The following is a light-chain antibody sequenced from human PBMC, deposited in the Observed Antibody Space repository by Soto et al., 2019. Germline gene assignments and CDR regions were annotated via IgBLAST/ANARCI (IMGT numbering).Light chain of an antibody. J-gene: IGLJ1*01. CDR2: EVN. Sequence: QSALTQPPSVSGSPGQSVTISCTGTSSDVGSYNRVSWYQQPPGTAPKLMIYEVNNRPSGLPDRFSGSKSGNTASLTITGLQAEDEADYYCNSYTSSNTYVFGTGTKVTVL. CDR3: NSYTSSNTYV. V-gene: IGLV2-18*02. CDR1: SSDVGSYNR.